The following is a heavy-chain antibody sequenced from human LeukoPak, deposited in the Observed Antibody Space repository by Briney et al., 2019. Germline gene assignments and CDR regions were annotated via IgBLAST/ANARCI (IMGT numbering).Heavy chain of an antibody. D-gene: IGHD3-9*01. V-gene: IGHV4-34*01. CDR2: INHSEST. Sequence: PSETLSLTCAVYGGTFSGYYWSWIRQPPGKGLDWIGEINHSESTNYNPSLKSRVSISVNTSTNTFSLKLSHLPASGTPVYYCASRRAGPYDILTGYYPVDYWGKGNLVTVSS. CDR3: ASRRAGPYDILTGYYPVDY. J-gene: IGHJ4*02. CDR1: GGTFSGYY.